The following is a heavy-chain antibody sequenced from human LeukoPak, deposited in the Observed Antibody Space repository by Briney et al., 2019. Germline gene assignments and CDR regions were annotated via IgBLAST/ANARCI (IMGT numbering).Heavy chain of an antibody. CDR3: AKGSSDFDY. CDR1: GFTFSNYA. CDR2: ISGSGGSI. V-gene: IGHV3-23*01. Sequence: LTGGSLRLSCTASGFTFSNYAMTWVRQAPGKGLEWVSTISGSGGSIHYADSVKGRFTISRDSSKNTLYLQMNSLRAEDTAVYYCAKGSSDFDYWGQGTLVTVSS. J-gene: IGHJ4*02.